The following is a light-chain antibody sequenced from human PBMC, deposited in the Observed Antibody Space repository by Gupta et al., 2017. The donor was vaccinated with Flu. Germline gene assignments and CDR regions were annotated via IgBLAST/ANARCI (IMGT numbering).Light chain of an antibody. Sequence: DIQMTQSPSTLSASVRDRATITSRASQSISSWLAWYQQKPGKAPKLLIYKASSLESGVPSRFSGSGSGTNFTLTISSLQPDDFATYYCQQYNTYPYTFGQGTKLEIK. J-gene: IGKJ2*01. V-gene: IGKV1-5*03. CDR3: QQYNTYPYT. CDR1: QSISSW. CDR2: KAS.